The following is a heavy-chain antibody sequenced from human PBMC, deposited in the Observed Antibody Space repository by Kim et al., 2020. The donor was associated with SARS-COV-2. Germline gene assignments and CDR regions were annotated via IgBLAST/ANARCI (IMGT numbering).Heavy chain of an antibody. J-gene: IGHJ5*02. Sequence: ASVKVSCKASGYTFTGYYMHWVRQAPGQGLEWMGRINPNSGGTNYAQKFQGRVTMTRDTSISTAYMELSRLRSDDTAVYYCARVWSSSLHWFDPWGQGTLVTVSS. CDR2: INPNSGGT. CDR1: GYTFTGYY. CDR3: ARVWSSSLHWFDP. D-gene: IGHD6-6*01. V-gene: IGHV1-2*06.